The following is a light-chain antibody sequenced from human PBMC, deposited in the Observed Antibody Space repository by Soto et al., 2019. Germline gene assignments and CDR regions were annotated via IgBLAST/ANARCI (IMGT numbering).Light chain of an antibody. J-gene: IGKJ1*01. CDR3: QHYDNWPPRT. CDR2: GAS. CDR1: QSISTN. Sequence: EILMTQSPATLSVSPGEIATLSCRSSQSISTNLAWYQQRPGQAPRLLIYGASTRATGISVRFSGSGSGTEFTLTISSLQSEDFAVYYCQHYDNWPPRTFGQGTKVDIK. V-gene: IGKV3-15*01.